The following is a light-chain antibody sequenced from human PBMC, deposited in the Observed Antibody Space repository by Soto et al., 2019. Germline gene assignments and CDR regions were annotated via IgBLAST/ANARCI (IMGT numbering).Light chain of an antibody. CDR3: RHTSDVT. V-gene: IGKV1-5*01. Sequence: DIQMTQSPSTLAASVGDTVTMTCRSSSRWLAWYQKKQGKAPKLLIYEVSNLESGDPPRFSGSTSGAEGTLPITGLQPDDLGTYYCRHTSDVTFCQGTKVEIK. CDR1: SSSRW. J-gene: IGKJ2*01. CDR2: EVS.